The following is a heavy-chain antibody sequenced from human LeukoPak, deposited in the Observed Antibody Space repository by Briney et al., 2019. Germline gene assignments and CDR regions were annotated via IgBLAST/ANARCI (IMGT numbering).Heavy chain of an antibody. V-gene: IGHV1-2*02. CDR3: ARDKGYDILTGYYHTGAFDI. Sequence: ASVKVSCKASGYTFTNYYMHWVRQAPGQGLEWMGWINPNSGGTNYAQKFQGRVTMTRDTSISTAYMELSRLRSDDTAAFYCARDKGYDILTGYYHTGAFDIWGEGTLVTVSS. J-gene: IGHJ3*02. CDR1: GYTFTNYY. D-gene: IGHD3-9*01. CDR2: INPNSGGT.